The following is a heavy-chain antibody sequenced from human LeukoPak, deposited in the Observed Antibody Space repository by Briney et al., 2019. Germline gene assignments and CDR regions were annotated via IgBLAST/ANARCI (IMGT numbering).Heavy chain of an antibody. CDR2: IRGTPYGGTT. J-gene: IGHJ4*02. Sequence: AGGSLRLSCAASGFTFSDYAMSWFRQAPGKGLEWVALIRGTPYGGTTEYAASVKGRFTISRDDSESIAYLQMNSLKTEDAAVYYCTRAGKPPYFDYWGQGTLVIVSS. CDR1: GFTFSDYA. CDR3: TRAGKPPYFDY. V-gene: IGHV3-49*03.